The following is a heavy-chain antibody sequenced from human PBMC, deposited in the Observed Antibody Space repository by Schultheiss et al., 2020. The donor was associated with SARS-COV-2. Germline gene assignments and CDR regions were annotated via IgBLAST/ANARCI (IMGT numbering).Heavy chain of an antibody. CDR3: ARDYRRLLYGMDV. CDR2: INPNSGGT. V-gene: IGHV1-2*02. J-gene: IGHJ6*02. CDR1: GYTFTGYY. Sequence: ASVKVSCKASGYTFTGYYMHWVRQAPGQGLEWMGWINPNSGGTNYAQKFQGRVTMTRDTSISTAYMELSSLRSEDTAVYYCARDYRRLLYGMDVWGQGTTVTVSS. D-gene: IGHD2/OR15-2a*01.